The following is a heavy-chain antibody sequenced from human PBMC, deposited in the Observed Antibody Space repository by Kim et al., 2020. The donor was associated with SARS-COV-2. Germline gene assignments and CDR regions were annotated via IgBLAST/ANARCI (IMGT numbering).Heavy chain of an antibody. V-gene: IGHV3-64D*09. CDR3: VKDSSGYSGSFDY. Sequence: AGSVKGRFTISRDNSKNTLFLQMSSLRAEDTAVYYCVKDSSGYSGSFDYWGQGTLVTVSS. D-gene: IGHD3-22*01. J-gene: IGHJ4*02.